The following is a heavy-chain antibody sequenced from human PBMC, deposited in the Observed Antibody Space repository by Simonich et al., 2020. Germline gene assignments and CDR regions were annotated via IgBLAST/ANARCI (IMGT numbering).Heavy chain of an antibody. CDR2: ISAYNGNT. D-gene: IGHD3-16*01. V-gene: IGHV1-18*01. CDR3: ARGQGLKGAFDI. Sequence: VQLVPSGAEVKKPGASVKVSCKASGYTFTSYGFSWGRQAPGQGLEWMGWISAYNGNTNKATELQGSVTMTTDTTTGTAYMERRRLGADDTAVYYCARGQGLKGAFDIWGQGTMVTVSS. J-gene: IGHJ3*02. CDR1: GYTFTSYG.